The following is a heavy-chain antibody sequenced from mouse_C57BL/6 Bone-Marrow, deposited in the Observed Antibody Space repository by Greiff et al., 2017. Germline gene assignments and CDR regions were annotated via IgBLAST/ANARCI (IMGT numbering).Heavy chain of an antibody. CDR3: ARDPITTVVSDY. J-gene: IGHJ2*01. CDR1: GYTFTSYG. Sequence: QVQLQQSGAELARPGASVKLSCKASGYTFTSYGISWVKQRTGQGLEWIGEIYPRSGNTYYNEKFKGKATLTADKSSSTADMELRSLTSEDSAVYFCARDPITTVVSDYWGQGTTLTVAS. CDR2: IYPRSGNT. V-gene: IGHV1-81*01. D-gene: IGHD1-1*01.